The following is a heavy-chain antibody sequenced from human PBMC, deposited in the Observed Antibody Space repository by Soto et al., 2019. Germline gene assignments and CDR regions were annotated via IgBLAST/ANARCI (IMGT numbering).Heavy chain of an antibody. CDR1: GGTFSSYA. J-gene: IGHJ6*02. V-gene: IGHV1-69*01. CDR3: ARTEILRGSGPFIARNYYYYYGMDV. Sequence: QVQLVQSGAEVKKPGSSVKVSCKASGGTFSSYAISWVRQAPGQGLEWMGGIIPIFGTANYAQKFQGRVTITADESTSTAYMELSSLRSEDTAVYYCARTEILRGSGPFIARNYYYYYGMDVWGQGTTVTVSS. D-gene: IGHD2-21*01. CDR2: IIPIFGTA.